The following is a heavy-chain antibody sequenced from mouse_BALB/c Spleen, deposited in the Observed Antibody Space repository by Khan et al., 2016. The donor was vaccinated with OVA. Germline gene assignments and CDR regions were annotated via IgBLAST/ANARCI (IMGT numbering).Heavy chain of an antibody. CDR2: ISNLAYSI. Sequence: EVELVESGGGLVQPGGSRKLSCAASGFTFSDYGMAWVRQAPGKGPEWVAFISNLAYSIYYADTVTGRFTISRENAKNTLYLEMSTLRSEDTAIYYCAGSWAMDYWGQGTSVTVSS. CDR3: AGSWAMDY. J-gene: IGHJ4*01. V-gene: IGHV5-15*02. CDR1: GFTFSDYG.